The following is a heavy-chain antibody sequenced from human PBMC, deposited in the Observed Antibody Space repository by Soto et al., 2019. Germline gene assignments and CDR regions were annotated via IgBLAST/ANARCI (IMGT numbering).Heavy chain of an antibody. J-gene: IGHJ1*01. CDR1: GFTFSSYE. Sequence: GGSLRLSCAASGFTFSSYEMNWVRQAPGKGLEWVSYISSSGSNIYYADSVKGRFTISRDNAKNSLYLQMNSLRAEDTAVYYCARVGDYYDSSGSSGDFQHWGQGTLVTVSS. V-gene: IGHV3-48*03. CDR3: ARVGDYYDSSGSSGDFQH. D-gene: IGHD3-22*01. CDR2: ISSSGSNI.